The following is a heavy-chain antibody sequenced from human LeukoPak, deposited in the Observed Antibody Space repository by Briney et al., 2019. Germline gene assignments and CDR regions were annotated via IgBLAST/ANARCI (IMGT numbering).Heavy chain of an antibody. D-gene: IGHD1-20*01. Sequence: SESLSLTCPVSGGSISSSSYYWGWLRQPPGKGREWFGSIFYSGSTYYNPSLKGRVTLSVATSKNPFFLTLSSATAADTAVYYCARHRNNWNAPPGAFDTWGPGTMVTVSS. J-gene: IGHJ3*02. CDR1: GGSISSSSYY. CDR2: IFYSGST. V-gene: IGHV4-39*01. CDR3: ARHRNNWNAPPGAFDT.